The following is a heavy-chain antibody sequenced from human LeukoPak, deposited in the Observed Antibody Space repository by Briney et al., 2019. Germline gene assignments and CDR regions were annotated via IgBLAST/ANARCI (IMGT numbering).Heavy chain of an antibody. J-gene: IGHJ4*02. V-gene: IGHV3-21*01. CDR2: ISSSSSYI. CDR3: ARDLLPYSSGWYQHRPFDY. CDR1: GFTFSSYS. Sequence: PGGSLRLSCAASGFTFSSYSMNWVRQAPGKGLEWVSSISSSSSYIYYADSVKGRFTISRDNAKNSLYLQMNSLRAGDTAVYYCARDLLPYSSGWYQHRPFDYWGQGTLVTVSS. D-gene: IGHD6-19*01.